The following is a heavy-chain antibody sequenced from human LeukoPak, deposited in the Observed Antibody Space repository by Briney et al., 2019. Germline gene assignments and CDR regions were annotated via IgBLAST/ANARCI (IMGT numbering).Heavy chain of an antibody. CDR2: IYSGGRT. CDR3: ARDIQLST. D-gene: IGHD5-24*01. Sequence: GGSLRLSCAASGFTVSSNYMNWVRQAPGKGLEWVSVIYSGGRTYYVDSVKGRFTISRDNSKDTLYLQMNSLRAEDTAIYYCARDIQLSTWGLGTMVTVSP. V-gene: IGHV3-66*01. CDR1: GFTVSSNY. J-gene: IGHJ3*01.